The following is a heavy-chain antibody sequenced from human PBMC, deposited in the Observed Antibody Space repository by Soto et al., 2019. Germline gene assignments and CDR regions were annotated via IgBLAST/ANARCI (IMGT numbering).Heavy chain of an antibody. D-gene: IGHD3-10*01. CDR2: INHSGST. Sequence: SETLSLTCAVYGGSFSGYYWSWIRQPPGKGLEWIGEINHSGSTNYNPSLKSRVTISVDTSKNQFSLKLSSVTAADTAVYYCATSSGLQSDWGQGTLVTVSS. J-gene: IGHJ4*02. CDR1: GGSFSGYY. CDR3: ATSSGLQSD. V-gene: IGHV4-34*01.